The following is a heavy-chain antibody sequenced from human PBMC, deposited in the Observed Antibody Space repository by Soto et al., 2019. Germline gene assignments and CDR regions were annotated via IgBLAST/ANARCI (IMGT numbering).Heavy chain of an antibody. Sequence: EVQLVESGGGLVQPGGSLRLSCAASGFTFSSYDMHWVRQATGKGLEWVSAIGTAGDTYYPGSVKGRFTISRENAKNSLYLQMNSLRAGDTAVYYCARGVGDGSSRGDDAFDIWGQGTMVTVSS. CDR3: ARGVGDGSSRGDDAFDI. D-gene: IGHD6-6*01. J-gene: IGHJ3*02. V-gene: IGHV3-13*01. CDR1: GFTFSSYD. CDR2: IGTAGDT.